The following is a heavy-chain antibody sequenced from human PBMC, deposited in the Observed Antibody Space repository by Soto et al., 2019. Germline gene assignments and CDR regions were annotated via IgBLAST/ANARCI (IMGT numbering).Heavy chain of an antibody. CDR2: INAGDGNT. CDR1: GYTFTSYV. CDR3: LRYFDRGHYYFDY. V-gene: IGHV1-3*01. D-gene: IGHD3-9*01. Sequence: QVQLVQSGAEVKKPGASVKVSCKASGYTFTSYVIHWVRQAPGQRLEWMGWINAGDGNTRFSQKFQGRVTFIRDTFASTAYMDLSSLTSEDTAVYYCLRYFDRGHYYFDYWCQGTLVIVSS. J-gene: IGHJ4*02.